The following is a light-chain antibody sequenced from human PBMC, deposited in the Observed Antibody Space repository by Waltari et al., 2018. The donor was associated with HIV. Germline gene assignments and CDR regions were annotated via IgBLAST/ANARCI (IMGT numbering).Light chain of an antibody. V-gene: IGLV1-47*01. CDR1: SSIIGNND. J-gene: IGLJ3*02. CDR2: RND. CDR3: ATWDDSLSGPV. Sequence: QSVLTQPPSASGTPGQGVTISCSGSSSIIGNNDFFCYQQLPGTAPKLLIYRNDQRPSGVPDRFSGSKSGASASLAISGLRSEDEADYYCATWDDSLSGPVFGVGTKLTVL.